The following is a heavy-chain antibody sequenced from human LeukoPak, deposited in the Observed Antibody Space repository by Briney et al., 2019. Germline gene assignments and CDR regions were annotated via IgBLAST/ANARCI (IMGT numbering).Heavy chain of an antibody. CDR1: GYTFTSYD. J-gene: IGHJ5*02. CDR3: ARCRKRYCTNGVCSAYNWFDP. D-gene: IGHD2-8*01. V-gene: IGHV1-8*01. CDR2: MNPNSGNT. Sequence: ASVKVSCKASGYTFTSYDINWVRQATGQGLEWMGWMNPNSGNTGYAQKFQGRVTMTRNTSISTAYMELSSLRSEDTAVYYCARCRKRYCTNGVCSAYNWFDPWGQGTLVTVSS.